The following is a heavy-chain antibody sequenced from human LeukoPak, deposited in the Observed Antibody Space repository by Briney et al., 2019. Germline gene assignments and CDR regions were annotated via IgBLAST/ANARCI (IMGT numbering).Heavy chain of an antibody. CDR3: ARDKVWFGELLSLYYYGMGV. D-gene: IGHD3-10*01. CDR1: GYTFTSYG. Sequence: ASVKVSCKASGYTFTSYGISWVRQAPGQGLEWMGWISAYNGNTNYAQKLQGRVTMTTDTSTSTAYMELRSLRSDDTAVYYCARDKVWFGELLSLYYYGMGVWGQGTTVTVSS. J-gene: IGHJ6*02. CDR2: ISAYNGNT. V-gene: IGHV1-18*01.